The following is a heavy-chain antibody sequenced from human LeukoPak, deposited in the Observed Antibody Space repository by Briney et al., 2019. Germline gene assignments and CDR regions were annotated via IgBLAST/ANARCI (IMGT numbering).Heavy chain of an antibody. CDR2: IYHSGST. CDR3: ARGEAYGSGTVHCDY. J-gene: IGHJ4*02. Sequence: SGTLSLTCAVSGGSISSSNWWGWVRQPPGKGLEWIGEIYHSGSTNYNPSLKSRVTISVDKSKNQFSLKLTSVTAADTAVYYCARGEAYGSGTVHCDYWGQGALVTVSS. D-gene: IGHD3-10*01. CDR1: GGSISSSNW. V-gene: IGHV4-4*02.